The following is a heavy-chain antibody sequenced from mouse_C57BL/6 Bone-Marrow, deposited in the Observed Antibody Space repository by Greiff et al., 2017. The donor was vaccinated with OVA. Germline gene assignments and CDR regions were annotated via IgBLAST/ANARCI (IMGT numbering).Heavy chain of an antibody. CDR2: INPNYGTT. CDR1: GYSFTDYN. V-gene: IGHV1-39*01. D-gene: IGHD1-1*01. Sequence: EVQLQQSGPELVKPGASVKISCKASGYSFTDYNMNWVKQSTGKSLEWIGVINPNYGTTSYNQKFKGKATLTVDQSSSTAYMQLNSLTSEDSAVYYCARGDYYGSSPWFAYWGQGTLVTVSA. J-gene: IGHJ3*01. CDR3: ARGDYYGSSPWFAY.